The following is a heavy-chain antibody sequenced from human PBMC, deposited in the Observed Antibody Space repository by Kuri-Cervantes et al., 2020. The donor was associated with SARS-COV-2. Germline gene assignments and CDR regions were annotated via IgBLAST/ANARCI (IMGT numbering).Heavy chain of an antibody. CDR3: AGESGGYCSGGSCSTNWFDP. V-gene: IGHV1-8*02. D-gene: IGHD2-15*01. CDR1: GGTFGTYT. J-gene: IGHJ5*02. Sequence: ASVKVSCKASGGTFGTYTITWVRQAPGQGLEWMGMVKTNSGNTLYAQIFQGRVTMTGDTSTSTVYMELSSLRSEDTAVYYCAGESGGYCSGGSCSTNWFDPWGQGTLVTVSS. CDR2: VKTNSGNT.